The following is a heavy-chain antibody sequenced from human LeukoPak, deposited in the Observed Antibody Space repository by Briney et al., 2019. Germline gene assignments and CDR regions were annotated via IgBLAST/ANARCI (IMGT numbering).Heavy chain of an antibody. Sequence: GGSLRLSCAASGFTFSTYAMSWVRQAPGKGLEWVSTISDSGANTYYADSVRGRFTISRDNSKNTLYLQKNSLRADDTAIYYCARDSSHYLGSSDYWGQGTLVTVSS. CDR1: GFTFSTYA. J-gene: IGHJ4*02. CDR2: ISDSGANT. V-gene: IGHV3-23*01. CDR3: ARDSSHYLGSSDY. D-gene: IGHD6-6*01.